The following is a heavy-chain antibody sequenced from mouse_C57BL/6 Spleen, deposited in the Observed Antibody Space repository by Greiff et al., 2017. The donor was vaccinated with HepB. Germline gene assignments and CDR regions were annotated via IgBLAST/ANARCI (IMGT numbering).Heavy chain of an antibody. CDR1: GYTFTSYW. CDR2: IYPSDSYT. D-gene: IGHD2-3*01. V-gene: IGHV1-50*01. Sequence: QVQLQQPGAELVKPGASVKLSCKASGYTFTSYWMQWVKQRPGQGLEWIGEIYPSDSYTNYNQKFRGKATLTVDTSSSTAYMQLSSLTSEDSAVYYCARKALYYGCYEFAYWGQGTLVTVSA. J-gene: IGHJ3*01. CDR3: ARKALYYGCYEFAY.